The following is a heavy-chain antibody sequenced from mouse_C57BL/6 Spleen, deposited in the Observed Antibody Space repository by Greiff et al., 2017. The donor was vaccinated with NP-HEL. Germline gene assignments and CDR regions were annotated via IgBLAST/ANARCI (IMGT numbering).Heavy chain of an antibody. J-gene: IGHJ4*01. D-gene: IGHD1-1*01. CDR2: IEPNSGGT. CDR3: ARTYYGTDYYAMDY. Sequence: QVQLQQPGAELVKPGASVKLSCKASGYTFTSYWMHWVKQRPGRGLEWIGRIEPNSGGTKYNEKFKSKATLTVDKPSSTAYMQLSSLTSEDSAVYYCARTYYGTDYYAMDYWGQGTSVTVSS. CDR1: GYTFTSYW. V-gene: IGHV1-72*01.